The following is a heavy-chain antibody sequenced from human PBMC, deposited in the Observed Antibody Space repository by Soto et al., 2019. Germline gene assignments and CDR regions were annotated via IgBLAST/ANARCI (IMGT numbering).Heavy chain of an antibody. J-gene: IGHJ4*02. V-gene: IGHV1-69*12. Sequence: QVQLVQSGAEVKKPGSSVKVSCKASGGTFSSYAISWVRQAPGQGLEWMGGIIPIFGTANYAQKFQGRVTITADESTSTDYMELSSLRSEDTAVYYCVRADRDGYNPTPFDYWGQGTLVTVSS. CDR3: VRADRDGYNPTPFDY. D-gene: IGHD5-12*01. CDR2: IIPIFGTA. CDR1: GGTFSSYA.